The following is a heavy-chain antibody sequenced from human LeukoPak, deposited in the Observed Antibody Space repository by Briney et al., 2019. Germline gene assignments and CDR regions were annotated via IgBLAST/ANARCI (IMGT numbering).Heavy chain of an antibody. J-gene: IGHJ4*02. CDR3: ANEYNHFED. CDR1: GFSFSTYA. Sequence: GGSLRPSCAASGFSFSTYAMNWVRQAPGKGLEWVAFIRYDGSHKYYADSVKGRFTISRDNSKNTLYLQMNSLRAEDTGIYYCANEYNHFEDWGQGTLVTVSS. V-gene: IGHV3-30*02. D-gene: IGHD1-14*01. CDR2: IRYDGSHK.